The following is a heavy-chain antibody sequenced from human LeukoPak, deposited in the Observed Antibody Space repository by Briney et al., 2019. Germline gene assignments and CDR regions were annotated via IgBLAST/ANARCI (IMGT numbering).Heavy chain of an antibody. V-gene: IGHV4-39*07. D-gene: IGHD3-9*01. Sequence: PSETLSLTCTVSGGSISSSSYYWGWIRQPPGKGLEWIGSIYYSGSTYYNPSLKSRVTISVDTSKNQFSLKLSSVTAADTAVYYCARGASTYYDILTGYYNYFDYWGQGTLVTVSS. CDR3: ARGASTYYDILTGYYNYFDY. CDR2: IYYSGST. CDR1: GGSISSSSYY. J-gene: IGHJ4*02.